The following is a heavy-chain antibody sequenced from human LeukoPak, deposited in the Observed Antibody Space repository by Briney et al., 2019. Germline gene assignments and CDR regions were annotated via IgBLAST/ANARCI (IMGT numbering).Heavy chain of an antibody. CDR3: ARAPPPIYYDSSGYYYFDY. Sequence: GASVNVSCKASGGTFSSYAISWVRQAPGQGLEWMGGIIPIFGTANYAQKFQGRVTITADESTSTAYMELSSLRSEDTAVYYCARAPPPIYYDSSGYYYFDYWGQGTLVTVSS. CDR1: GGTFSSYA. J-gene: IGHJ4*02. V-gene: IGHV1-69*13. D-gene: IGHD3-22*01. CDR2: IIPIFGTA.